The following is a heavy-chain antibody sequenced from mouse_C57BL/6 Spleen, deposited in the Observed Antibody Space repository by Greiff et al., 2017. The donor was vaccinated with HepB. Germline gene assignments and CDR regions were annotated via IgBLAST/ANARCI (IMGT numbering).Heavy chain of an antibody. J-gene: IGHJ1*03. Sequence: EVKLVESGPGMVKPSQSLSLTCTVTGYSITSGYDWHWIRHFPGNKLEWMGYISYSGSTNYNPSLKSRISITHDTSKNHFFLKLNSVTTEDTATYYCARERAAQGRRYFDVWGTGTTVTVSS. CDR1: GYSITSGYD. V-gene: IGHV3-1*01. CDR2: ISYSGST. D-gene: IGHD3-2*02. CDR3: ARERAAQGRRYFDV.